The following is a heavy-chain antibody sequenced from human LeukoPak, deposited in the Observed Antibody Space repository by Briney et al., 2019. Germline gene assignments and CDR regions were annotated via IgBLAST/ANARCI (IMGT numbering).Heavy chain of an antibody. V-gene: IGHV3-66*01. CDR1: GLTVSSNY. Sequence: GGSLRLSCVVSGLTVSSNYMSWVRQAPGKGLEWVSVIYSGGTTNYADSVKGRFLVYRDNSKNTLYLQMNSLRAEDTAVYYCASKLTTGYWGQGTLVPVSS. CDR3: ASKLTTGY. CDR2: IYSGGTT. J-gene: IGHJ4*02. D-gene: IGHD4-17*01.